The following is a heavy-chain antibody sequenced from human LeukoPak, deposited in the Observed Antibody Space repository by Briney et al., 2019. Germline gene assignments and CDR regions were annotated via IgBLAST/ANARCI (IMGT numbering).Heavy chain of an antibody. J-gene: IGHJ5*02. Sequence: ASVKVSCKASRYTFTSYDINWVRQPTAQGLEWMGWMNPNRGNTAYAQKFQGRITITRNTSIGTAYMELSSLRSEDTAVYYCASHYYDSSGYQPWGQGTLVTVSS. CDR1: RYTFTSYD. D-gene: IGHD3-22*01. CDR2: MNPNRGNT. V-gene: IGHV1-8*03. CDR3: ASHYYDSSGYQP.